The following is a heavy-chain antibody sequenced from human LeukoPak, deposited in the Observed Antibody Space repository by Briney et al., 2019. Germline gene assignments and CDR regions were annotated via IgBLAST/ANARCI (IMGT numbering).Heavy chain of an antibody. D-gene: IGHD6-19*01. V-gene: IGHV3-11*05. CDR2: ISGSSRYT. CDR1: GFTFGAFG. J-gene: IGHJ4*02. Sequence: PGRSLRLSCAMSGFTFGAFGMHWVRQAPGKGLEWVSYISGSSRYTNYADSVKGRFTISRDDAKNSLCLQMNSLRAEDTAVYYCATGSAVAGNFDYWGQGTLVTVSS. CDR3: ATGSAVAGNFDY.